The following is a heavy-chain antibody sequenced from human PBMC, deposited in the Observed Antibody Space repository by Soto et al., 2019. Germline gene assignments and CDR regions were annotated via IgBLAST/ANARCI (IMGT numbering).Heavy chain of an antibody. J-gene: IGHJ4*02. D-gene: IGHD2-2*01. CDR2: IYYSGST. Sequence: QVQLQESGPGLVKPSETLSLTCTVSGGSISRYYWSWIRQPPGKGLEWIGYIYYSGSTNYNPSLKSRVTISVDTSKNQFSLKLSSVTAADTAVYYCARHIRQDIVVVPAASGYFDYWGQGTLVTVSS. V-gene: IGHV4-59*08. CDR3: ARHIRQDIVVVPAASGYFDY. CDR1: GGSISRYY.